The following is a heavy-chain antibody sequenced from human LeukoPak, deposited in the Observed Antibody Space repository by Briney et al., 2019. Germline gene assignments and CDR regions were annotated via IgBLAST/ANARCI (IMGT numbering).Heavy chain of an antibody. V-gene: IGHV3-21*01. J-gene: IGHJ5*02. CDR3: ARGLGGRNYYDSSGSHWFDP. CDR2: ISSSSSYI. Sequence: PGGSLRLSCAASGFTFSSYSMNWVRQAPGKGLEWVSSISSSSSYIYYADSVKGRFTISRDNAKNSLYLQMNSLRAEDTAVYYCARGLGGRNYYDSSGSHWFDPWGQGTLVTVSS. D-gene: IGHD3-22*01. CDR1: GFTFSSYS.